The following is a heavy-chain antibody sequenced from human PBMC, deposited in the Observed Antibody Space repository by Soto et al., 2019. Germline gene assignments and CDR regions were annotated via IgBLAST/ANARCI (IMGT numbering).Heavy chain of an antibody. V-gene: IGHV1-2*04. J-gene: IGHJ6*02. Sequence: ASVKVSCKASGYTFTGYYMHWVRQAPGQGLEWMGWINPNSGGTNYAQKFQGWVTMTRDTSISTAYMELSRLRSDDTAVYYCAREMAARPYYYYGMDVWGQGTTVPVSS. CDR2: INPNSGGT. CDR1: GYTFTGYY. D-gene: IGHD6-6*01. CDR3: AREMAARPYYYYGMDV.